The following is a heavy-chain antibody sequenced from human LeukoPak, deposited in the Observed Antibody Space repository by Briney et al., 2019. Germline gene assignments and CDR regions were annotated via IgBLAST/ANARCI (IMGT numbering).Heavy chain of an antibody. D-gene: IGHD6-19*01. V-gene: IGHV3-64*01. J-gene: IGHJ4*02. CDR2: ISSNGGST. Sequence: GGSLRLSCSASGSTFSSYAMHWVRQAPGKGLEYVSAISSNGGSTYYANSVKGRFTISRDNSKNTLYLQMGSLRAEDMAVYYCASFESGWYVYWGQGTLVTVSS. CDR1: GSTFSSYA. CDR3: ASFESGWYVY.